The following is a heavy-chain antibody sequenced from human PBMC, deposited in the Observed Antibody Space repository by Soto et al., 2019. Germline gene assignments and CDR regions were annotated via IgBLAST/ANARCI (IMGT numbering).Heavy chain of an antibody. CDR1: GGSISSGGYY. D-gene: IGHD5-18*01. Sequence: QVQLQESGPGLVKPSQTLSLTCTVSGGSISSGGYYWSWIRQHPVKGLEWIGYIYSSGSNYYNPSLKSRVTISVDTSKNQFSLKLSSVTAADTAVYYCASDDTAMGDNWFDPWGQGTLVTVSS. V-gene: IGHV4-31*03. J-gene: IGHJ5*02. CDR2: IYSSGSN. CDR3: ASDDTAMGDNWFDP.